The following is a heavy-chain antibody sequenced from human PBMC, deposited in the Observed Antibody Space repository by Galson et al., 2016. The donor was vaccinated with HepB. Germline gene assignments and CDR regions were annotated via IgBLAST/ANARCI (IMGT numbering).Heavy chain of an antibody. CDR2: ISGSGASS. V-gene: IGHV3-23*01. D-gene: IGHD3-3*01. CDR3: AKVQGSFYDFWSGYYWFDY. CDR1: GFPFNNYA. J-gene: IGHJ4*02. Sequence: SLRLSCAASGFPFNNYAMTWVRQAPGRGLEWVSTISGSGASSYYAAYVKGRFTISRDNSKNTLYVQMNSLRAEDTSVYYCAKVQGSFYDFWSGYYWFDYWGQGALVTVSS.